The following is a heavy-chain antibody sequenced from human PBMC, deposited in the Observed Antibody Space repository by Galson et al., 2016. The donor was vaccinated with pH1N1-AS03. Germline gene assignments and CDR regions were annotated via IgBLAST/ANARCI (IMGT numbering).Heavy chain of an antibody. CDR1: GFAFHDYA. Sequence: SLRLSCAASGFAFHDYAMHWVRQAPGKGPEWVSGIAWNSGITGYGDSVKGRFTLSRDSAKNSLNLQMNSLRAEDTALYYCIKGGAASADFFDIWGQGTMVTVSS. CDR3: IKGGAASADFFDI. V-gene: IGHV3-9*01. J-gene: IGHJ3*02. CDR2: IAWNSGIT. D-gene: IGHD3/OR15-3a*01.